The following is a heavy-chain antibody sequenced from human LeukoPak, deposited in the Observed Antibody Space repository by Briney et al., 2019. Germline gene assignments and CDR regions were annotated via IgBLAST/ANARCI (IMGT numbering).Heavy chain of an antibody. V-gene: IGHV3-23*01. Sequence: PGGSLRLSCAASGFTFSNYGMSWVRQAPGKGLEWVSVISGSGGSTYYADSVKGRLTISRDNSKNTLYLQMNSLRAEDTAVYYCARVGGIVVLPAAIPRMGLFNVWGKGTTVTISS. J-gene: IGHJ6*04. CDR1: GFTFSNYG. CDR3: ARVGGIVVLPAAIPRMGLFNV. CDR2: ISGSGGST. D-gene: IGHD2-2*01.